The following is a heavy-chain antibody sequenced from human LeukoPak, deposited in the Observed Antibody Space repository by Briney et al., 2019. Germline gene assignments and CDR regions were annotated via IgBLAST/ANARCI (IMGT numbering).Heavy chain of an antibody. CDR1: GGTISPYY. CDR2: VYYSGSS. Sequence: TSETLSLTCIVSGGTISPYYWSWIRQPPGKGLEYIGYVYYSGSSNCNPSLKSRVTILVDTSENQFSQKLSSVTAADTAVYCCARHGRQPYHFDYWGQGTLVTVSS. D-gene: IGHD1-1*01. CDR3: ARHGRQPYHFDY. V-gene: IGHV4-59*08. J-gene: IGHJ4*02.